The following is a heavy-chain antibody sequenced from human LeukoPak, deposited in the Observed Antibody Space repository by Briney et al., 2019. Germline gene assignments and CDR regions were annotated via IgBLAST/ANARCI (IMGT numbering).Heavy chain of an antibody. CDR1: GYTFTNYY. J-gene: IGHJ6*02. CDR3: ARGTDYYYYYVMDV. CDR2: ISPSGGSP. Sequence: ASVKVSCKASGYTFTNYYMHWVRQAPGQGLEWMGVISPSGGSPTYAQRFQGRVSMTRDTSTSTIYMEVSSLRSEDTAVYYCARGTDYYYYYVMDVWGRGTTVTVSS. V-gene: IGHV1-46*01.